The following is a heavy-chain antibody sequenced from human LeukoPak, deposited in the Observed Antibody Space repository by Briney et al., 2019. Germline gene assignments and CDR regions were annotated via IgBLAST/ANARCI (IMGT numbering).Heavy chain of an antibody. CDR3: ARDSRAGQNAFDI. CDR2: IYYSGST. V-gene: IGHV4-31*03. D-gene: IGHD6-25*01. J-gene: IGHJ3*02. Sequence: TSQTLSLTCTVSGGSISSGGYYWSWIRQHPGKGLEWIGYIYYSGSTYYNPSLKSRVTISVDTSKNQFSPKLSSVTAADTAVYYCARDSRAGQNAFDIWGQGTMVTVSS. CDR1: GGSISSGGYY.